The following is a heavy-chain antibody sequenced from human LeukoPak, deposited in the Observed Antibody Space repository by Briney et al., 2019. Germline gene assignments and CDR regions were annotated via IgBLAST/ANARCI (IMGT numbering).Heavy chain of an antibody. CDR1: GGSISSGGYY. CDR2: IYYSGST. D-gene: IGHD4-17*01. J-gene: IGHJ6*02. Sequence: SQTLSLTCTVSGGSISSGGYYWSWIRQHPGKGLEWIGYIYYSGSTYYNPSLKSRVTISVDTSKNQFSLKLSSVTAADTAVYYCARYNYGDRASDMDVWGQGTTVTVSS. V-gene: IGHV4-31*03. CDR3: ARYNYGDRASDMDV.